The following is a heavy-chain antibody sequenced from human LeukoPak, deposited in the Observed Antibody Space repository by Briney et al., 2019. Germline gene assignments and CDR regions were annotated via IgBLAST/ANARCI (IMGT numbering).Heavy chain of an antibody. CDR1: GYTFTSYG. Sequence: ASVKVSCKASGYTFTSYGISWVRQAPGQGPEWMGWISAYNGNTNYAQKLQGRVTMTTDTSTSTAYMELRSLRSDDTAVYYCARSPYELWLGPYYFDYWGQGTLVTVSS. V-gene: IGHV1-18*01. J-gene: IGHJ4*02. CDR2: ISAYNGNT. CDR3: ARSPYELWLGPYYFDY. D-gene: IGHD3-10*01.